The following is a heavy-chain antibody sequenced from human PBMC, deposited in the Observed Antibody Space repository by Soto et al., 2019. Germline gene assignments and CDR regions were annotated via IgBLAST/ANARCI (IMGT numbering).Heavy chain of an antibody. CDR2: IIPIFGTT. Sequence: VQLVQSGAEVKKPGSSVKVSCKASGGTFSNYPFIWVRQAPGQGLDWMGGIIPIFGTTDYGQRFQGRVTITADESTNTAYMELSSLRSDDTAVYYCARGLYFGGGCYSHVDYWGQGTLVTVSS. CDR3: ARGLYFGGGCYSHVDY. V-gene: IGHV1-69*01. J-gene: IGHJ4*02. D-gene: IGHD2-21*02. CDR1: GGTFSNYP.